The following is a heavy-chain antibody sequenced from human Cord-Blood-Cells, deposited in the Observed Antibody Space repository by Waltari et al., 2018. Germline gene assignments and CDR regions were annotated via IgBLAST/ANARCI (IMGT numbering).Heavy chain of an antibody. CDR2: INHSGST. CDR3: ARKRYYDSSGYYYFKKNDAFDI. Sequence: QVQLQQWGAGLLKPSETLSLTCAVHGGSFSGYYLRWIRPPPGKGLEWIGEINHSGSTNYHPSLKSRVTRSVDTSKNQFSLKLSSVTAADTAVYYCARKRYYDSSGYYYFKKNDAFDIWGQWTMVTVSS. J-gene: IGHJ3*02. D-gene: IGHD3-22*01. V-gene: IGHV4-34*01. CDR1: GGSFSGYY.